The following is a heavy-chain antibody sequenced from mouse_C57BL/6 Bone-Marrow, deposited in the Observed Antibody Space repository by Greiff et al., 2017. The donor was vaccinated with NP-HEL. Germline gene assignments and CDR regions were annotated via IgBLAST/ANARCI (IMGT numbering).Heavy chain of an antibody. CDR3: ARMEGLSLYYFDY. V-gene: IGHV1-7*01. CDR2: INPSSGYT. J-gene: IGHJ2*01. Sequence: VQLQQSGAELAKPGASVKLSCKASGYTFTSYWMHWVKQRPGQGLEWIGYINPSSGYTKYNQKFKDKATLTVDKSSSTAYMQLSSLTSEDSAVYYCARMEGLSLYYFDYGGQGTTLTVSS. CDR1: GYTFTSYW. D-gene: IGHD2-2*01.